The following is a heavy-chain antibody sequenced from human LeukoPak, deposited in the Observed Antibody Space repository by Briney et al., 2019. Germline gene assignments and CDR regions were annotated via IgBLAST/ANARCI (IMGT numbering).Heavy chain of an antibody. Sequence: ASVKVSCKASGYTFTSYGISWVRQAPGQGLEWMGWISAYNGNTNYAQKLQGRVTMTTDTSTSTAYMELRSLRSDDTAVYYCARVSSILWWSPTDPWGQGTLVTVSS. CDR1: GYTFTSYG. J-gene: IGHJ5*02. D-gene: IGHD2-21*01. CDR2: ISAYNGNT. V-gene: IGHV1-18*01. CDR3: ARVSSILWWSPTDP.